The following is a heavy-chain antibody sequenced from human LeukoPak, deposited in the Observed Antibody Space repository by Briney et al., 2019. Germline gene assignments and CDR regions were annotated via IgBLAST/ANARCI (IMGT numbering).Heavy chain of an antibody. J-gene: IGHJ4*02. CDR3: ARSTRTTVTTYYFDY. Sequence: SGPALVKPTQTLTLTCTFSGFSLSTSGMCVSWIRQPPGKALEWLARIDWDDDKYYSTSLKTRLTISTDTSKNQVVLTMTNMDPVDTATYYCARSTRTTVTTYYFDYWGQGTLVTVSS. D-gene: IGHD4-17*01. CDR2: IDWDDDK. V-gene: IGHV2-70*11. CDR1: GFSLSTSGMC.